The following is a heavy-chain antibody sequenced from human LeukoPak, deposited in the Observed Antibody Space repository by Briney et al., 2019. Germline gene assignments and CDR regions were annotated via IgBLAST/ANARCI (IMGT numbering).Heavy chain of an antibody. D-gene: IGHD6-6*01. CDR1: GYSFTTYW. Sequence: GESLKISCKGSGYSFTTYWIGWLRQMPGKGLEWMGVIYPGDSETIYSPSFQGQVTISADKSISTAYLQWSSLKASDTAMYYCARHSRPKRPLEYSSSPANFDYWGQGTLVTVSS. CDR2: IYPGDSET. V-gene: IGHV5-51*01. CDR3: ARHSRPKRPLEYSSSPANFDY. J-gene: IGHJ4*02.